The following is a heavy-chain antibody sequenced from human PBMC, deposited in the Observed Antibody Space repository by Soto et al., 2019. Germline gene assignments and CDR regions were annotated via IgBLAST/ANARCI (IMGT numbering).Heavy chain of an antibody. Sequence: SETLSLTCTVSGGSISSSSYYWGWIRQPPGKGLEWIGSIYYSGSTYYNPSLKSRVTISVDTSKNQFSLKLSSVTAADTAVDYCARLYCSGGSCTFDYWGQGTLVTVSS. J-gene: IGHJ4*02. CDR3: ARLYCSGGSCTFDY. D-gene: IGHD2-15*01. CDR2: IYYSGST. CDR1: GGSISSSSYY. V-gene: IGHV4-39*01.